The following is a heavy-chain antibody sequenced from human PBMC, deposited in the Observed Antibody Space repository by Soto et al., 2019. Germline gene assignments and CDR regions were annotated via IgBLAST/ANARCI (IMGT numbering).Heavy chain of an antibody. CDR3: ASTEAFPPRYCSGGSCYPTIAFDI. Sequence: SETLSLTCTVSGGSISSYYWSWIRQPPGKGLEWIGYIYYSGSTNYNPSLKSRVTISVDTSKNQFSLKLSSVTAADTAVYYCASTEAFPPRYCSGGSCYPTIAFDIWGQGTMVTVSS. CDR1: GGSISSYY. D-gene: IGHD2-15*01. J-gene: IGHJ3*02. V-gene: IGHV4-59*01. CDR2: IYYSGST.